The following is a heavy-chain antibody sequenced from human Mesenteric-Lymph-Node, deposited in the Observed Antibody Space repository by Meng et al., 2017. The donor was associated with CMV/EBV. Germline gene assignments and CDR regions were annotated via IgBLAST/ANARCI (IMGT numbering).Heavy chain of an antibody. Sequence: SGFSLSTSGVGVGWIRQPPGKALEWLALIFWDDVKRYNPSLKDRLTVTKDTSRNHVVLTLTRVDPVDTATYYCVHTSVTSVTTLFDFWGRGSLVTVSS. CDR3: VHTSVTSVTTLFDF. CDR1: GFSLSTSGVG. J-gene: IGHJ4*02. V-gene: IGHV2-5*02. CDR2: IFWDDVK. D-gene: IGHD4-17*01.